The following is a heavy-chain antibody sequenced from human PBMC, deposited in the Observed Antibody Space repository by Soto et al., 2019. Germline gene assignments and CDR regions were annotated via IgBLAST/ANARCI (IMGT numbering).Heavy chain of an antibody. CDR1: GYTFTSYG. J-gene: IGHJ5*02. V-gene: IGHV1-18*01. D-gene: IGHD2-8*01. CDR3: ARVGYCTNGVCQQNWFDP. CDR2: ISAYNGNT. Sequence: ASVQVSCKASGYTFTSYGISWVRQAAGQGLEWMGWISAYNGNTNYAQKLQGRVTMTTDTYTSTAYMELRSLRSDDTAVYYCARVGYCTNGVCQQNWFDPWGQGTLVTVSS.